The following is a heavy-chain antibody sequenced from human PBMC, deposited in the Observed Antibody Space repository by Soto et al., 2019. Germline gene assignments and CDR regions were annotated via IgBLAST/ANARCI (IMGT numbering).Heavy chain of an antibody. CDR2: LYSGGTT. V-gene: IGHV3-66*01. Sequence: EVQLVESGGGLVQPGGSLRLSCAVSAYTVSSNYMSWVRQAPGKGLEWVSVLYSGGTTYYADSVKGRFTISRDNSKNTLYLQMNSLRAEDTAVYYCAREVVGGRTGYYMDVWGKGTTVTVSS. J-gene: IGHJ6*03. CDR3: AREVVGGRTGYYMDV. D-gene: IGHD3-10*01. CDR1: AYTVSSNY.